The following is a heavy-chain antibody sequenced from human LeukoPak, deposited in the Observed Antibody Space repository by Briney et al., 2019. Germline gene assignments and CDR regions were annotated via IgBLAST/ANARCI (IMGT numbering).Heavy chain of an antibody. D-gene: IGHD5-12*01. Sequence: SETLSLTCTVSGGSISSSSYYWGWIRQPPGKGLEWIGSIYYSGSTYYNPSLKSRVTISVDTSKNQFSLKLSSVTAADTAVYYCARMDIVATDWGQGTLVTVSP. CDR3: ARMDIVATD. J-gene: IGHJ4*02. CDR1: GGSISSSSYY. CDR2: IYYSGST. V-gene: IGHV4-39*07.